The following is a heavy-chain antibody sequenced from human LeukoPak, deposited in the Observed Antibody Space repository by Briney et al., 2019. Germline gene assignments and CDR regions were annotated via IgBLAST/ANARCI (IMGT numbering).Heavy chain of an antibody. CDR1: GGSFSGYY. J-gene: IGHJ4*02. CDR3: ARGPHLLWFGELYGY. Sequence: SETLSLTCAVSGGSFSGYYWSWIRQPPGKGLEWIGEINHSGSTNYNPSLKSRVTISVDTSKNQFSLKLSSVTAADTAVYYCARGPHLLWFGELYGYWGQGTLVTVSS. V-gene: IGHV4-34*01. D-gene: IGHD3-10*01. CDR2: INHSGST.